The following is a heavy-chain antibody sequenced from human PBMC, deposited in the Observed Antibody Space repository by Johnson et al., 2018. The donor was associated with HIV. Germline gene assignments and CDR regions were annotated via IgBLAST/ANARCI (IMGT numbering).Heavy chain of an antibody. CDR2: ISYDGSNK. CDR1: GFTFSSYA. J-gene: IGHJ3*02. V-gene: IGHV3-30*04. Sequence: VQLVESGGGLVQPGRSLRLPCAASGFTFSSYAMHWVRQAPGKGLEWVAVISYDGSNKYYADSVKGRFTISRDNSQNTLYLQMNSLRAEDTAVFYCARARNIWYDFYDFDIWGQGTMVTVSS. CDR3: ARARNIWYDFYDFDI. D-gene: IGHD2/OR15-2a*01.